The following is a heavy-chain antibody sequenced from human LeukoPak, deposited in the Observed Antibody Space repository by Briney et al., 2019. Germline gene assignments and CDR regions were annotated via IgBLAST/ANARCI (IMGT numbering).Heavy chain of an antibody. CDR2: ISVYNGNT. J-gene: IGHJ3*02. CDR1: GYTFTSYG. Sequence: ASVNVSCKASGYTFTSYGISWVRQAPGQGLEWMGWISVYNGNTNYAQKLQGRVTMTTDTSTSTAYMELRSLTSEDTAVYYCARGASNYYDSSGYHDAFDIWGQGTMVTVSS. D-gene: IGHD3-22*01. CDR3: ARGASNYYDSSGYHDAFDI. V-gene: IGHV1-18*01.